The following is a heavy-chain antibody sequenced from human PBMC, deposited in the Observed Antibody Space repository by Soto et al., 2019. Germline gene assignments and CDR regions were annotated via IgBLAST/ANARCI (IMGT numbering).Heavy chain of an antibody. D-gene: IGHD4-17*01. J-gene: IGHJ1*01. CDR2: IYYSGST. Sequence: PSETLSLTCTVSGGSISSGGYYWNWIRQHPGKGLEWIGYIYYSGSTYYNPSLKSRVTISVDTSKNQFSLKLSSVTAADTAVYYCARGTPTPFQHWGQGTLVTVSS. V-gene: IGHV4-30-4*08. CDR3: ARGTPTPFQH. CDR1: GGSISSGGYY.